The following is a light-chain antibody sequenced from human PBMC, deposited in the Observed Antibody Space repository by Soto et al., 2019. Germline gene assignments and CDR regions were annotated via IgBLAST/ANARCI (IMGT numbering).Light chain of an antibody. CDR1: MRDVGAYNL. V-gene: IGLV2-14*01. CDR3: FSYTSSGTYV. J-gene: IGLJ1*01. CDR2: EVR. Sequence: QSVLTQPASVSGSAGQSITISCSGTMRDVGAYNLVSWYQQHPGTAPKLIIYEVRNRPSGISSRFSGSRSGNTASLTISGLQSEDEGDYYCFSYTSSGTYVFGTGTKVTVL.